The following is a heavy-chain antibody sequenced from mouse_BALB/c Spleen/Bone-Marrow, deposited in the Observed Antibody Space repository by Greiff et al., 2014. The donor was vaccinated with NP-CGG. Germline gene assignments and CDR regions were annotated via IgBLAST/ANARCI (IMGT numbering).Heavy chain of an antibody. CDR2: IYPGSGSI. CDR1: GYTFTDYV. Sequence: QVQLQQSRPELVKPGASVKMSCKASGYTFTDYVICWVKQRTGQGLEWIGEIYPGSGSIYYNEKFKGKATLTADKSSNTAYMQLSSLTSEDSAVYSCAGELRFGYWGQGTLVTVSA. CDR3: AGELRFGY. V-gene: IGHV1-81*01. J-gene: IGHJ3*01.